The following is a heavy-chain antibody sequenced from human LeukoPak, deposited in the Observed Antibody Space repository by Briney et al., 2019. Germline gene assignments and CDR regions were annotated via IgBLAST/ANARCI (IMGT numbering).Heavy chain of an antibody. CDR1: GYTFTNYG. CDR3: ARWGLVAPGTYYYYYMDV. J-gene: IGHJ6*03. Sequence: ASVKVSCKASGYTFTNYGVSWLRQAPGQGLEWMGWINAYNGDTHYAQNLQGRLTMTTDTSTSTAFMELRCLRPDDTAVYYCARWGLVAPGTYYYYYMDVWGRGTTVTVSS. CDR2: INAYNGDT. D-gene: IGHD2-2*01. V-gene: IGHV1-18*01.